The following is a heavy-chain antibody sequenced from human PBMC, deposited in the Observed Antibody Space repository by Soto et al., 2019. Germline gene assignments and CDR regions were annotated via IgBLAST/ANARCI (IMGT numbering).Heavy chain of an antibody. J-gene: IGHJ4*02. D-gene: IGHD5-12*01. Sequence: PSETLSITCMDSDGSISSYYWSWFRQPPGKGLEWIGYIYYSGSTNYNPSLKSRVTISVDTSKNQFSLKLSSVTAADTAVYYCARWLRKKFDYWGQGTLVTVSS. V-gene: IGHV4-59*08. CDR3: ARWLRKKFDY. CDR1: DGSISSYY. CDR2: IYYSGST.